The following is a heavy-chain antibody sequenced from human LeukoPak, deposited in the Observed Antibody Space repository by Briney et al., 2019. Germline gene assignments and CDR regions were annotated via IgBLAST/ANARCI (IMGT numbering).Heavy chain of an antibody. V-gene: IGHV3-49*04. CDR3: TRDLFRDSWFWFDP. D-gene: IGHD3-3*01. J-gene: IGHJ5*02. Sequence: GGSLRLSCAASGFTFSSYAMSWVRQAPGKGLEWVGFIRSKAYGGTTEYAASVKGRFTISRDDSTSITYLQMNSLKTEDTAVYYCTRDLFRDSWFWFDPWGQGTLVTVSS. CDR1: GFTFSSYA. CDR2: IRSKAYGGTT.